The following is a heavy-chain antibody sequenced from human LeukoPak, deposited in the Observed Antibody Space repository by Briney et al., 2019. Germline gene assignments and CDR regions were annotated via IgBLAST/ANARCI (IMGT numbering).Heavy chain of an antibody. V-gene: IGHV3-66*01. CDR1: GFTVSSNY. Sequence: GSLRLSCAASGFTVSSNYMSWVRQAPGKGLEWVSVIYSGGSTYYADPVKGRFTISRDNSKNTLYLQMNSLRAEDTAVYYCARDAAKIGRGWYFDYWGQGTLVTVSS. CDR2: IYSGGST. CDR3: ARDAAKIGRGWYFDY. D-gene: IGHD6-25*01. J-gene: IGHJ4*02.